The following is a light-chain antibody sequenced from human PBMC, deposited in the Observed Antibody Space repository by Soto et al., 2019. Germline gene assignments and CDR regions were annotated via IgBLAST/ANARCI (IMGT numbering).Light chain of an antibody. CDR3: TSYASSSAYV. CDR2: DVS. V-gene: IGLV2-18*02. J-gene: IGLJ1*01. Sequence: QSALTQPPSVSGSPGQSVAISCTGTSSDVGGYNRVSWYQQPPGKAPKLLIYDVSNRPSGGSTRFSGSKSGNTASLIISGLQAEDEADYYCTSYASSSAYVFGPGTKLTVL. CDR1: SSDVGGYNR.